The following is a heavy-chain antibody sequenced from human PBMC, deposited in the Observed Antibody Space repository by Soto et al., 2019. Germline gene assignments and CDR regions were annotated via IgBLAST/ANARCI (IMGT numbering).Heavy chain of an antibody. J-gene: IGHJ6*02. V-gene: IGHV1-2*02. Sequence: ASVKVSCKASGYTFTGYSMHWVRQAPGQGLEWMGWINPNSGGTNYAQKFQGSVTMTRDTSISTAYMELSRLRSDDTAVYYCARGGIAAAGMGGLRTYHYYGMDVWGQGTTVTVSS. CDR2: INPNSGGT. CDR3: ARGGIAAAGMGGLRTYHYYGMDV. D-gene: IGHD6-13*01. CDR1: GYTFTGYS.